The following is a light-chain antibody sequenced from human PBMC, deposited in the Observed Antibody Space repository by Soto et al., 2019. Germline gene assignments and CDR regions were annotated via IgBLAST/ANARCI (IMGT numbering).Light chain of an antibody. Sequence: IQMTPSPSSLSASVVDRVTITCRAGQSIFSSLNWYQQRPGKAPTLLIYAASSLQSGVPSRFSGSGSGTDFTLTISCLQSEDFATYYCQQYYSFPVTFGQGTKGDIK. J-gene: IGKJ1*01. V-gene: IGKV1-39*01. CDR3: QQYYSFPVT. CDR2: AAS. CDR1: QSIFSS.